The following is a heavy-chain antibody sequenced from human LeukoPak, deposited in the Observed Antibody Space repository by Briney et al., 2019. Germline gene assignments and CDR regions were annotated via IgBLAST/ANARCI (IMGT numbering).Heavy chain of an antibody. Sequence: ASVKVSCKVSGYTLTELSMHWVRQAPGKGLEWMGGFDPEDGETIYAQKFQGRVTITADKSTSTAYMELSSLRSEDTAVYYCARVGWNYDNWFDPWGQGTLVTVSS. CDR3: ARVGWNYDNWFDP. CDR1: GYTLTELS. V-gene: IGHV1-24*01. J-gene: IGHJ5*02. CDR2: FDPEDGET. D-gene: IGHD1-7*01.